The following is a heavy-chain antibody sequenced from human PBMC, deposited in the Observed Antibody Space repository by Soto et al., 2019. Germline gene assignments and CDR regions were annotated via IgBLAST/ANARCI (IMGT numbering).Heavy chain of an antibody. D-gene: IGHD6-6*01. Sequence: GSLRLSCAGSGFTLSNYEMNWVRQAPGKGLEWVSYISTGGSSIYYADSVKGRFTIARDNGKNSVYLQMSSLRAEDTATYYCAKEMFPQTVPISSSPWGDSWGQGTMVTVYS. CDR2: ISTGGSSI. CDR3: AKEMFPQTVPISSSPWGDS. CDR1: GFTLSNYE. J-gene: IGHJ4*02. V-gene: IGHV3-48*03.